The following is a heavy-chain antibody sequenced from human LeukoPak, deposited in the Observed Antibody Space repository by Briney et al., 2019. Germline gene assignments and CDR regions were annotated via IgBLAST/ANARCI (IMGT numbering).Heavy chain of an antibody. Sequence: SETLSLTCTVSGGSISSYYWSWIRQPPGKGLEWIGYIYYSGSTNYNPSLKSRVTISVDTSKNQFSLKLSSVTAADTAVYYCARARFLEWLLLGMDVWGKETTVTVSS. V-gene: IGHV4-59*01. CDR3: ARARFLEWLLLGMDV. CDR2: IYYSGST. D-gene: IGHD3-3*01. CDR1: GGSISSYY. J-gene: IGHJ6*04.